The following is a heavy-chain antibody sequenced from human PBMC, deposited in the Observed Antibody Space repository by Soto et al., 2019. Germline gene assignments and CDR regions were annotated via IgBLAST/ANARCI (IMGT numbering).Heavy chain of an antibody. D-gene: IGHD3-22*01. CDR1: GGSFSAYY. CDR3: GGGSLDTVDSSGFYEY. V-gene: IGHV4-34*01. CDR2: INHSGGT. Sequence: SETLSLTCAVYGGSFSAYYWSWIRQPPGKGLEWIGEINHSGGTSYNPSLKSRVTISVDTSKSQFSLMLTSVTAADRAVYYCGGGSLDTVDSSGFYEYCGQGTPVTVYS. J-gene: IGHJ4*02.